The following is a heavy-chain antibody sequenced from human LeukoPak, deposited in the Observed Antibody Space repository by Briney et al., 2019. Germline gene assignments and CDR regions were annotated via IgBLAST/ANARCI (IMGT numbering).Heavy chain of an antibody. CDR1: GGSISSHY. J-gene: IGHJ6*02. CDR2: IYYTGST. Sequence: SEPLSLPCPASGGSISSHYWSWIRQPPGKGLEWIGYIYYTGSTNYNPSLKSRVTRSGDTSKNTFSLKVNSVTAADRAMYYCATSPTASSPLYYGMDVWGQGTTVTVSS. V-gene: IGHV4-59*08. CDR3: ATSPTASSPLYYGMDV. D-gene: IGHD6-19*01.